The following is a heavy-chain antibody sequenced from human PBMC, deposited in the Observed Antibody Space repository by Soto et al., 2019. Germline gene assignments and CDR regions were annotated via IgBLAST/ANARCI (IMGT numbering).Heavy chain of an antibody. CDR1: GFTFSSYG. V-gene: IGHV3-30*03. CDR2: ISYDGSNK. CDR3: ATLFDYYFYGIDV. J-gene: IGHJ6*02. Sequence: QVQLVESGGGVVQPGRSLRLSCAASGFTFSSYGIHSVRQAPGKWLEWVAVISYDGSNKYYAVSVKGRFTISRDNSKNTLYLQMNSLRAEDSAVYYCATLFDYYFYGIDVWGQGTTVTVSS.